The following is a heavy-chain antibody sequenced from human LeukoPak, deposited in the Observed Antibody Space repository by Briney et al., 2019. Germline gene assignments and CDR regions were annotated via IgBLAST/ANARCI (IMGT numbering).Heavy chain of an antibody. CDR3: ARDGRYSGSYYSWFDP. V-gene: IGHV1-18*01. CDR2: ISAYNGNT. Sequence: GASVKVSCKASGYTFTSYGISWVRQAPGQGLEWMGWISAYNGNTNYAQKLQGRVTMTTDTSTSTAYMELRSLRSDDTAVYYCARDGRYSGSYYSWFDPWGQGTLVTVSS. CDR1: GYTFTSYG. D-gene: IGHD1-26*01. J-gene: IGHJ5*02.